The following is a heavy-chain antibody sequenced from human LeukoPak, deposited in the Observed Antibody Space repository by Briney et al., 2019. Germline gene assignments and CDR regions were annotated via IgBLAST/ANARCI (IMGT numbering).Heavy chain of an antibody. CDR3: AKDTFYGTGLAWFDT. Sequence: GGSQRLSCAASGFNFSSYTLNWVRQAPGKGLEWVSSITGDGASIYYAGPVRGRFTISRDNAKELVFLQLNSLRAEDTAVYYCAKDTFYGTGLAWFDTWGQGTLVTVSS. V-gene: IGHV3-21*01. J-gene: IGHJ5*02. D-gene: IGHD2/OR15-2a*01. CDR1: GFNFSSYT. CDR2: ITGDGASI.